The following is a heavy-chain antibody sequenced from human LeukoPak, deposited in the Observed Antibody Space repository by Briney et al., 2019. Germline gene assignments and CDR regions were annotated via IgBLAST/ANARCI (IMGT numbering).Heavy chain of an antibody. CDR2: INHSGST. CDR3: ARSLAVAPFRNYYYYGMDV. J-gene: IGHJ6*02. CDR1: GGSFSGYY. Sequence: SETLSLTCAVYGGSFSGYYWSWIRQPPGEGLEWIGEINHSGSTNYNPSLKSRVTISVDTSKNQFSLKLSSVTAADTAVYYCARSLAVAPFRNYYYYGMDVWGQGTTVTVSS. D-gene: IGHD6-19*01. V-gene: IGHV4-34*01.